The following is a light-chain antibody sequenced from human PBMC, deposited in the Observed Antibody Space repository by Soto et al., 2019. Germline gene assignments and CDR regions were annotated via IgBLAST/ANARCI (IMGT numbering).Light chain of an antibody. J-gene: IGKJ5*01. CDR1: QSVSSSY. CDR2: GAS. CDR3: QQYKTWPL. V-gene: IGKV3-20*01. Sequence: EIGLTQSPGTLSLSPGERATLSCRASQSVSSSYLAWYQQKPGQAPRLLIYGASSRATGIPDRFSGSGSGTDFTLTISSLEPEDFAVYCWQQYKTWPLFGQGTRLEI.